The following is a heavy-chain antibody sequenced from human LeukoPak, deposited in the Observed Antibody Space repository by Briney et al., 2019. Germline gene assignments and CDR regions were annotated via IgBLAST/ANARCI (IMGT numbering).Heavy chain of an antibody. Sequence: GGSLRLSCAAPGFSFSKAWMSWVRQAPGKGLEWVARIKSKADGGTADYITPVKGRFTISRDDSKNTMYLQMNSLKTEDTAVYYCTTDYFCGQGTLVTVSS. V-gene: IGHV3-15*01. CDR3: TTDYF. CDR2: IKSKADGGTA. CDR1: GFSFSKAW. J-gene: IGHJ4*02.